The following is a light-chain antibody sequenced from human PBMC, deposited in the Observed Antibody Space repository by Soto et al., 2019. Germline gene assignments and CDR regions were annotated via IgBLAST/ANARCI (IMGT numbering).Light chain of an antibody. V-gene: IGLV2-14*01. CDR3: SSYTTGGSYV. Sequence: QSVLTQPASVSGSPGLSIAISCTGTSRGVGGYNSVSWYQQQPGKVPKLMIYDVSNRPSGVSNRFSGSKSGNTASLAISGLEAEDEGDYYCSSYTTGGSYVFGTGTKLTVL. CDR2: DVS. J-gene: IGLJ1*01. CDR1: SRGVGGYNS.